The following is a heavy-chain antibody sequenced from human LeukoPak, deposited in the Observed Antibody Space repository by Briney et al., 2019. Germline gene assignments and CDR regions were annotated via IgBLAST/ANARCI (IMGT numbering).Heavy chain of an antibody. V-gene: IGHV3-30*04. CDR3: ARDGCSSTSCYVPPPY. CDR2: ISYDGSNK. D-gene: IGHD2-2*01. CDR1: GFTFSSYA. Sequence: GRSLRLSRAASGFTFSSYAMHWVRQAPGKGLEWVAVISYDGSNKYYADSVKGRFTISRDNSKNTLYLQMNSLRAEDTAVYYCARDGCSSTSCYVPPPYWGQGTLVTVSS. J-gene: IGHJ4*02.